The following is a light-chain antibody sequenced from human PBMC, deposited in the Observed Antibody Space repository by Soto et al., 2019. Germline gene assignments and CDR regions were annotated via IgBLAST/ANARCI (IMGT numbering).Light chain of an antibody. V-gene: IGKV3-15*01. Sequence: EIVMRHSPATLSVSPVERASLXWKTSQSVSSSLAWYQQKPGQAPRLLIYGASTRATGIPARFSGSGSGTEFTLTISSLQSEDLATYYCQQYKTYPWTFGQGTKVDIK. J-gene: IGKJ1*01. CDR3: QQYKTYPWT. CDR2: GAS. CDR1: QSVSSS.